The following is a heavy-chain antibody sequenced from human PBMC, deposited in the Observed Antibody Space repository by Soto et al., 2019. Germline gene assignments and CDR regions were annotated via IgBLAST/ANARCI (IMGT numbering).Heavy chain of an antibody. Sequence: PSETLSLTCAVYGGSFSGYYWTWIRQPPGTGLEWIGEINHSGGTNYNPSLKSRVAISVDTSMKQFSLRLTSVTAADTAVYYCVRQGIGVLHGLVDVWGQGTTVTVSS. CDR3: VRQGIGVLHGLVDV. V-gene: IGHV4-34*01. J-gene: IGHJ6*02. CDR1: GGSFSGYY. CDR2: INHSGGT. D-gene: IGHD3-10*01.